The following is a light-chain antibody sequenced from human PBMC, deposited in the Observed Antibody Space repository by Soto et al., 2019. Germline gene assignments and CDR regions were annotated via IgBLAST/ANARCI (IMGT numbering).Light chain of an antibody. V-gene: IGLV2-14*03. CDR3: GSYTSTMTNV. CDR1: SSDVGGFNS. J-gene: IGLJ1*01. CDR2: DVV. Sequence: SVLTQPSSVSGSPGQSITISCTGTSSDVGGFNSVSWYQLRPGTAPKLILYDVVDRPSGVSYRFSGSKSGNTASLTISGLQAADEADYFCGSYTSTMTNVFGSGTKVTV.